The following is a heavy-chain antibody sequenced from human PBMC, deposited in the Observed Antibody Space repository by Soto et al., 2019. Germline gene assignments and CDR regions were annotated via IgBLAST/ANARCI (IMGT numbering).Heavy chain of an antibody. Sequence: QVQLVESGGGVVQPGRSLRLSCAASGFTFSSYGMHWVRQAPGKGLEWVAVISYDGSNKYYADSVKGRFTISRDNSKNTLYLQMNSLRAEDTAVYYCAKVGEGNHDYWGQRTLVTVSS. J-gene: IGHJ4*02. D-gene: IGHD3-10*01. V-gene: IGHV3-30*18. CDR2: ISYDGSNK. CDR1: GFTFSSYG. CDR3: AKVGEGNHDY.